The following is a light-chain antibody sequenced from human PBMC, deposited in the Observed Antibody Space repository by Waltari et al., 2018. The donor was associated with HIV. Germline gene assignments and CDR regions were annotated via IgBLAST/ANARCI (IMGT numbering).Light chain of an antibody. CDR3: SSYTSSSTLV. CDR1: SSDVGGYNF. CDR2: EVT. J-gene: IGLJ1*01. Sequence: QSALTQPASVSGSPGQSITISCAGTSSDVGGYNFVSWYQQHPDKAPKLLIYEVTERPAGVSNRFSASKSDNTASLTISGLQSEDEADYYCSSYTSSSTLVFGTGTKVTV. V-gene: IGLV2-14*01.